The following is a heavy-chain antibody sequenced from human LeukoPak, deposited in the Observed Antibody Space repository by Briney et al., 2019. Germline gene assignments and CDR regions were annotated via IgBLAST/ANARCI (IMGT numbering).Heavy chain of an antibody. CDR3: AGIKGYYASGTFDY. D-gene: IGHD3-10*01. Sequence: SVKVSCKASGGTFSSYAISWVRQAPGQGLEWMGGIIPIFGTANYAQKFQGRVTITADKSTCTAYMELTSLKSEDRAVYYCAGIKGYYASGTFDYWGQGPLVTVPS. CDR1: GGTFSSYA. CDR2: IIPIFGTA. V-gene: IGHV1-69*06. J-gene: IGHJ4*02.